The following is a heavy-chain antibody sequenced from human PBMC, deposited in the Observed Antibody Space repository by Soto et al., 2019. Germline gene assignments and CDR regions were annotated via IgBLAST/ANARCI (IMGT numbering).Heavy chain of an antibody. D-gene: IGHD6-6*01. Sequence: GGSLRLSCAASGFTFSNAWLSWVRQAPGKGLEWVGRIKSKTDGGTTDYTAPVKGRFTISRDDSKNTLYLQMNSLKIEDTAVYYCTTGSTSTRNYWGQGTLVTVS. CDR1: GFTFSNAW. CDR2: IKSKTDGGTT. CDR3: TTGSTSTRNY. V-gene: IGHV3-15*01. J-gene: IGHJ4*02.